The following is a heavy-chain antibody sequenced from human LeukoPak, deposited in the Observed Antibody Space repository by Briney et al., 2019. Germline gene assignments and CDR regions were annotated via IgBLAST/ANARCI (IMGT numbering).Heavy chain of an antibody. CDR3: ARESGKFDY. J-gene: IGHJ4*02. CDR1: GLPIADFA. Sequence: GGSLRLSCVASGLPIADFAMHCVRQAPGKGLEWVSLISGDGVSTFYADSVKGRFSISRDNSKNSLSLEMNSLRTEDTAMYYCARESGKFDYWGQGTLVAVSS. CDR2: ISGDGVST. V-gene: IGHV3-43*02.